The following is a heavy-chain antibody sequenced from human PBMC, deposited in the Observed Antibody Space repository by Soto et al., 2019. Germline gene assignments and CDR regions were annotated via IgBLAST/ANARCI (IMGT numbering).Heavy chain of an antibody. D-gene: IGHD5-12*01. CDR2: IWHDGRYE. Sequence: QVQLVQSGGGVVQPGRSLRLSCVASGVSLSTYGMHWVRQAPGKGLEWVASIWHDGRYEFHADSVKGRFAISRDNSKNSLYLKMNSLRVEATALYSCATEGGVGYDSTWGDFWGQGTLVTVSS. V-gene: IGHV3-33*01. J-gene: IGHJ4*02. CDR3: ATEGGVGYDSTWGDF. CDR1: GVSLSTYG.